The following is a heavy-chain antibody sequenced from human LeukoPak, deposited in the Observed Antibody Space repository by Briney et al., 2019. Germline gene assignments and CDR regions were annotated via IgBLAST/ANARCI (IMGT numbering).Heavy chain of an antibody. CDR1: GGTFSSYA. CDR2: IIPILGIA. Sequence: SVKVSCKASGGTFSSYAISWVRQAPGQGLEWMGRIIPILGIANYAQKFQGRVTITADKSTSTAYMELSSLRSEDTAVYYCARSPMVRGVIDYWGQGTVVTVSS. CDR3: ARSPMVRGVIDY. V-gene: IGHV1-69*04. J-gene: IGHJ4*02. D-gene: IGHD3-10*01.